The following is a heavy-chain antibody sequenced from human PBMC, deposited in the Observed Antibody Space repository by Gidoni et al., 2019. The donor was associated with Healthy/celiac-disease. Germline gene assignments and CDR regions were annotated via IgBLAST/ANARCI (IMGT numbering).Heavy chain of an antibody. CDR2: LSAYNGNT. V-gene: IGHV1-18*04. Sequence: QVQLVQSGAEVKKPGASVKVSCKASGYTFTSYGISCVRPAPGQGLELMGWLSAYNGNTNYAQKLQGRVTMTTDTSTSTAYMELRSLRSDDTAVYYCARDGYYDSSGYPKPLFDYGGQGTLVTVSS. CDR1: GYTFTSYG. D-gene: IGHD3-22*01. J-gene: IGHJ4*02. CDR3: ARDGYYDSSGYPKPLFDY.